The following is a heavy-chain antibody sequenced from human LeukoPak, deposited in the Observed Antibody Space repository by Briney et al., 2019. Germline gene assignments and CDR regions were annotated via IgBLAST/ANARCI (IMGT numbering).Heavy chain of an antibody. J-gene: IGHJ4*02. V-gene: IGHV4-4*07. Sequence: SETLSPTCTVSGGSISSYYWSWIRQPAGKGLEWIGRIYTSGSTNYNPSLKSRVTMSVDTSKNQFSLKLSSVTAADTAVYYCARVTRITIFGVERWAFDYWGQGTLVTVSS. CDR1: GGSISSYY. CDR2: IYTSGST. D-gene: IGHD3-3*01. CDR3: ARVTRITIFGVERWAFDY.